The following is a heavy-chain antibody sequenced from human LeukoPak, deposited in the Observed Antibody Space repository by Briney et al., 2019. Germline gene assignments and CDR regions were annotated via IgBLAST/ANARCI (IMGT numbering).Heavy chain of an antibody. J-gene: IGHJ4*01. CDR2: VDPEDGET. V-gene: IGHV1-69-2*01. CDR1: GYTFTDYY. D-gene: IGHD1-1*01. Sequence: ASVKVSCKVSGYTFTDYYMHWVQQAPGKGLEWMVLVDPEDGETKYAEKFQGRVTITADTSTDTAYMELSSLRSEDTAVYYCATLELERRSVIDYWGQGTLVTVSS. CDR3: ATLELERRSVIDY.